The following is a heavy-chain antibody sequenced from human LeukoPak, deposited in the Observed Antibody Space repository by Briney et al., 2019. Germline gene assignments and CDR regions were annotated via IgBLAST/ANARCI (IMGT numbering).Heavy chain of an antibody. J-gene: IGHJ4*02. D-gene: IGHD3-22*01. CDR2: IYYSGST. CDR1: GGSISSSSYY. Sequence: SETLSLTCTVSGGSISSSSYYWGWIRQPPGKGLEWIGSIYYSGSTYYNPSLKSRVTIPVDTSKNQFSLKLSSVTAADTAVYYCATIYYYDSSGYYWTFDYWGQGTLVTVSS. V-gene: IGHV4-39*01. CDR3: ATIYYYDSSGYYWTFDY.